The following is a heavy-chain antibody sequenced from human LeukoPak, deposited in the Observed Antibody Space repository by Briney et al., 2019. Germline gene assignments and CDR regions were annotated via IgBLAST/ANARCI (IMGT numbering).Heavy chain of an antibody. CDR2: VNPGGSIA. D-gene: IGHD3-16*01. CDR3: VRGTYHAYYMDV. Sequence: PGGSLRLSCAASGFTFSSYWMSWIRQHPGKGLVWVSRVNPGGSIANFADSVKGRFTISRDNAKNTVYLQTSSLTAEDTAVYYCVRGTYHAYYMDVWGKGTTVTVSS. V-gene: IGHV3-74*01. J-gene: IGHJ6*03. CDR1: GFTFSSYW.